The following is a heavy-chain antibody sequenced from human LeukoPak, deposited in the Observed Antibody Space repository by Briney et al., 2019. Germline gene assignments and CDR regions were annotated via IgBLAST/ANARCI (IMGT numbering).Heavy chain of an antibody. CDR3: ARGLRYFDWLSQSGFDY. D-gene: IGHD3-9*01. Sequence: GGSLRLSCAASGFTFSSYGMHWVRQAPGKGLEWVALVSYDGSNTYYADSVKGRFTISRDNAKNSLYLQMNSLRAEDTAVYYCARGLRYFDWLSQSGFDYWGQGTLVTVSS. J-gene: IGHJ4*02. CDR1: GFTFSSYG. CDR2: VSYDGSNT. V-gene: IGHV3-30*03.